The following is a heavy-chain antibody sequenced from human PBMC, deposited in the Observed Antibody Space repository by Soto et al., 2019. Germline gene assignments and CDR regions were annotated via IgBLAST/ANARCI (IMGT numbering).Heavy chain of an antibody. V-gene: IGHV1-3*01. CDR1: GYTFTSYA. CDR3: ARDLPGTAAAGIDS. D-gene: IGHD6-13*01. J-gene: IGHJ4*02. Sequence: ASVKVSCKASGYTFTSYAMHWVRQAPGQRLEWMGWINAGNGNTKYSQKFQGRVTITRDTSASTAYMELSSLRSEDTAVYYCARDLPGTAAAGIDSWGQGTLVTVSS. CDR2: INAGNGNT.